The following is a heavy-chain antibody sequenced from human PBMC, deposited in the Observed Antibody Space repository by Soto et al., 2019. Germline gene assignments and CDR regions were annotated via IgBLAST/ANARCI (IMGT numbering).Heavy chain of an antibody. D-gene: IGHD2-15*01. CDR3: ARDRVVTSVIDY. V-gene: IGHV4-30-4*01. J-gene: IGHJ4*02. Sequence: TSETLSLTCTVSGGSISSGDYYWSWIRQPPGKGLEWIGYIYYSGSTYYNPSLKSRVTISVDTSKNQFSLKLSSVTAADTAVYYCARDRVVTSVIDYWGQGTLVTVSS. CDR1: GGSISSGDYY. CDR2: IYYSGST.